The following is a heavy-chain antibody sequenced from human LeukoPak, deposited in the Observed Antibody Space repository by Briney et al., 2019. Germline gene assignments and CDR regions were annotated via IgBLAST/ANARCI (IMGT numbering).Heavy chain of an antibody. Sequence: SSETLSLTCTVSGGSISSYYWSWIRQPPGKGLEWIGYIYYSGSTNYNPSLKSRVTISVDTSKNQFSLKLSSVTAADTAVYYCARGSGWSGFDYWGQGTLVTVSS. V-gene: IGHV4-59*01. J-gene: IGHJ4*02. D-gene: IGHD6-19*01. CDR2: IYYSGST. CDR1: GGSISSYY. CDR3: ARGSGWSGFDY.